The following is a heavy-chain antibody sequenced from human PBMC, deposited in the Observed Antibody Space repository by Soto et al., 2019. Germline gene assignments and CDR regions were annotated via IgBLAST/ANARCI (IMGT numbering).Heavy chain of an antibody. CDR3: AKEGGGGVDY. CDR2: IYYSGTT. CDR1: GGSISSVNYY. Sequence: QVQLQESGPGLVKPSQTLSLTCTVSGGSISSVNYYWSWIRQHPGKGLEWIGYIYYSGTTYYNPSLKRGVTISVDTSKNQFSLRLNSVTAADRAVYYCAKEGGGGVDYWGQGTLVTVSS. V-gene: IGHV4-31*03. J-gene: IGHJ4*02. D-gene: IGHD1-26*01.